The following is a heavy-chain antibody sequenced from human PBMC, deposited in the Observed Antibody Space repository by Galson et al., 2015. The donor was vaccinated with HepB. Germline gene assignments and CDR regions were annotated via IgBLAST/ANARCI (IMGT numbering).Heavy chain of an antibody. V-gene: IGHV1-18*01. CDR2: ISAYNGNT. CDR3: ARDPHSSSWYKSYYYYGMDV. J-gene: IGHJ6*02. CDR1: GYTFTSYG. Sequence: SVKVSCKASGYTFTSYGISWVRQAPGQGLEWMGWISAYNGNTNYAQKLQGRVTMTTDTSTSTAYMELRSLRSDDTAVYYCARDPHSSSWYKSYYYYGMDVWGQGTTVTVSS. D-gene: IGHD6-13*01.